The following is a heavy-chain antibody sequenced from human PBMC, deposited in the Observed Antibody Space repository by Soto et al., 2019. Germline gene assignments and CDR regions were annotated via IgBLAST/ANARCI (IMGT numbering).Heavy chain of an antibody. J-gene: IGHJ5*01. CDR2: ISAYNGNT. D-gene: IGHD2-2*01. V-gene: IGHV1-18*04. CDR1: GYIFTSYG. Sequence: ASVKVSCKASGYIFTSYGISWVRQAPGQGLEWMGWISAYNGNTNYAQKLQGRVTMTTDTSTSTAYMELRSLRSDDTAVYYCARALERMASSTEYNWFDPWGQGTLVTVSS. CDR3: ARALERMASSTEYNWFDP.